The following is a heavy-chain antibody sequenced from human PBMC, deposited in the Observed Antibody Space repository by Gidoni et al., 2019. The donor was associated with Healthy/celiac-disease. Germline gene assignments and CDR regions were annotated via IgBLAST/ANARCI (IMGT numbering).Heavy chain of an antibody. CDR3: ARDVGRIAVANKWVNWFDP. CDR1: GFTFSSYA. V-gene: IGHV3-30-3*01. CDR2: ISYDGSNK. J-gene: IGHJ5*02. Sequence: QVQLVESGGGVVQPGRSLRLSCAASGFTFSSYAMPWVRQAPGKGLGWVAVISYDGSNKYYADSVKGRFTISRDNSKNTLYLQMNSLRAEDTAVYYCARDVGRIAVANKWVNWFDPWGQGTLVTVSS. D-gene: IGHD6-19*01.